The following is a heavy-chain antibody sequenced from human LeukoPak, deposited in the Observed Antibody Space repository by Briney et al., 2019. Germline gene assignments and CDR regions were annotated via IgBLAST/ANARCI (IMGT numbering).Heavy chain of an antibody. CDR1: GYTLTELS. CDR2: FDPEDGET. D-gene: IGHD1-1*01. V-gene: IGHV1-24*01. J-gene: IGHJ4*02. CDR3: ETWNDRGLYFDY. Sequence: ASVKVSCKVSGYTLTELSMHWVRQPPGKGREWMGGFDPEDGETIYAQKFQGRVTMTEDTATDTAYMELSSLRSEDTALYYCETWNDRGLYFDYWGQGTLVPVSS.